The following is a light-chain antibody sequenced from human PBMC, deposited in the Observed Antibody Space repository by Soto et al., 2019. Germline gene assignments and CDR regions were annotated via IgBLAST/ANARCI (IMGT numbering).Light chain of an antibody. V-gene: IGLV2-14*01. CDR1: SSDVGGYNY. CDR3: CSYTTSNTRQIV. J-gene: IGLJ1*01. Sequence: QSALTQPASVSGSPGQSITISCTGTSSDVGGYNYVSWYQQHPGTAPKFIIYDVSNRPSGVSNRFSGSKSGNTASLTISGLQAEDEADYYCCSYTTSNTRQIVFGTGTKLTVL. CDR2: DVS.